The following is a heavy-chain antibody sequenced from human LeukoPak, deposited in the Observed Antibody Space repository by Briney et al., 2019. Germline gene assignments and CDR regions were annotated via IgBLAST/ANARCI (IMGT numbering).Heavy chain of an antibody. CDR2: INPSGGST. Sequence: ASVKVPCKASGYTFTSYFMHWVRQAPGQGLEWMGIINPSGGSTSYAQKFQGRVTMTRDTSTNTVYMELSSLRSEDTAVYYCVRGVEMATMVWGQGTLVTVSS. J-gene: IGHJ4*02. CDR1: GYTFTSYF. V-gene: IGHV1-46*01. CDR3: VRGVEMATMV. D-gene: IGHD5-24*01.